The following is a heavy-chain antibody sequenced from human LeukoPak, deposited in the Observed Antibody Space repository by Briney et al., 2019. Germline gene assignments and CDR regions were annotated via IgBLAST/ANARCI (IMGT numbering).Heavy chain of an antibody. CDR2: IKSKTDGGTT. J-gene: IGHJ3*02. Sequence: GGSLRLSCAASGFTFSTYAMHWVRQAPGKGLEWVGRIKSKTDGGTTDYAAPVKGRFTISRDDSKNTLYLQMDSLKTEDTAVYYCTTAVAGTRGAFDIWGQGTMVTVSS. V-gene: IGHV3-15*01. CDR3: TTAVAGTRGAFDI. CDR1: GFTFSTYA. D-gene: IGHD6-19*01.